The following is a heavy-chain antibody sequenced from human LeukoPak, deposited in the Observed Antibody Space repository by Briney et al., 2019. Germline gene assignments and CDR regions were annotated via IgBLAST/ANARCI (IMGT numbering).Heavy chain of an antibody. V-gene: IGHV4-39*07. CDR1: GGSISGSAYY. J-gene: IGHJ4*02. CDR2: IYYTGTMYYNPSSGTT. Sequence: SETLSLTCTVSGGSISGSAYYWGWIRQPPGKGLEWIGSIYYTGTMYYNPSSGTTYYNPSLESRVTISVDTSKNQFSLKLTSVTAADTAVYYCARAATIWNPHSWGQGTLITVSS. D-gene: IGHD5-12*01. CDR3: ARAATIWNPHS.